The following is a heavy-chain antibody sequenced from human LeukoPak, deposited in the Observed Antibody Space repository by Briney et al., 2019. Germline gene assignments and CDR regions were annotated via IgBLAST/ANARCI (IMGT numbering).Heavy chain of an antibody. Sequence: AASVKVSCKVSGYTLTELSMHWVRQAPGKGLEWMGGFDPEDGETIYAQKFQGRVTMTEDTSTDTAYMELSSLRSEDTAVYYCATVAMVRGVISGLFDYWGQGTLVTVSS. CDR1: GYTLTELS. V-gene: IGHV1-24*01. J-gene: IGHJ4*02. CDR3: ATVAMVRGVISGLFDY. CDR2: FDPEDGET. D-gene: IGHD3-10*01.